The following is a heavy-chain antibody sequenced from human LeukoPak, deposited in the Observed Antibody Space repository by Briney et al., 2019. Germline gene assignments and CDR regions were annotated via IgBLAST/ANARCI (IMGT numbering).Heavy chain of an antibody. CDR2: INSDGSST. D-gene: IGHD3/OR15-3a*01. Sequence: PGGSLRLSCAASGFTFSSYWMHWVRQAPGKGLVWVSRINSDGSSTSYADSVKGRFTISRDNAKNTLYLQMNSLRAEDTAVYYCARDPGGDWLLPTFYYYYYMDVWGKGTTVTISS. CDR1: GFTFSSYW. V-gene: IGHV3-74*01. CDR3: ARDPGGDWLLPTFYYYYYMDV. J-gene: IGHJ6*03.